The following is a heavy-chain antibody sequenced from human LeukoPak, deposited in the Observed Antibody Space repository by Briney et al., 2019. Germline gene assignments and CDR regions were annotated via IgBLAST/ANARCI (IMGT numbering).Heavy chain of an antibody. J-gene: IGHJ3*02. Sequence: RTGGSLRLSCAASGFTFSSYWMSWVRQAPGKGLEWVANIKQDGSEKYYVDSVKGRFTISRDNAKNSLYLQMNSLRAEGTAVYYCASPGLVHDAFDIWGQGTMVTVSS. CDR2: IKQDGSEK. V-gene: IGHV3-7*01. D-gene: IGHD3-10*01. CDR1: GFTFSSYW. CDR3: ASPGLVHDAFDI.